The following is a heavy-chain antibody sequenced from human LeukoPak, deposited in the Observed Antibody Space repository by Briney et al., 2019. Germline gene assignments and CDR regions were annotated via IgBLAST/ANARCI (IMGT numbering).Heavy chain of an antibody. CDR3: AKEASWIQLWSYFDY. Sequence: GGSLRLSCAASGFTFDDYAMHWVRQAPGKGLEWVAVIWYDGSNKYYADSVKGRFTISRDNSKNTLYLQMNSLRAEDTAVYYCAKEASWIQLWSYFDYWGQGTLVTVSS. CDR1: GFTFDDYA. J-gene: IGHJ4*02. CDR2: IWYDGSNK. D-gene: IGHD5-18*01. V-gene: IGHV3-33*06.